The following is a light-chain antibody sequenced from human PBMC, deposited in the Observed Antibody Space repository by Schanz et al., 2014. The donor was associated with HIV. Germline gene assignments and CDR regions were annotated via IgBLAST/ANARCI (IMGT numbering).Light chain of an antibody. J-gene: IGLJ2*01. CDR1: SSNIGNNY. CDR3: QSYDSGLSGIL. CDR2: DNN. V-gene: IGLV1-51*01. Sequence: QSVLTQPPSVSAAPGQKVTISCSGGSSNIGNNYVSWYQQLPRTAPKLLIYDNNKRPSGIPDRFSGSKSGTSASLAITGLQAEDEADYYCQSYDSGLSGILFGGGTKLTVL.